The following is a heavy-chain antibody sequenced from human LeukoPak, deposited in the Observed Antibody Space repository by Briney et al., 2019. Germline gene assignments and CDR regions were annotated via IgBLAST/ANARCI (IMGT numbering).Heavy chain of an antibody. CDR3: ARGFRGDNFDY. D-gene: IGHD7-27*01. V-gene: IGHV4-34*01. CDR2: INHSGST. J-gene: IGHJ4*02. Sequence: SETLSLTCAVYGGSFRTYYWSWIRQPPGKGLEWIGEINHSGSTNYNPSLKSRVTTSVDTSKKQFSLRLSSMTAADTAVYYCARGFRGDNFDYWGQGTLVTVSS. CDR1: GGSFRTYY.